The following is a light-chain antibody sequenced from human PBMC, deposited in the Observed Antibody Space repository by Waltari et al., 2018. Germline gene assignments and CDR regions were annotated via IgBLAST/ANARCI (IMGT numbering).Light chain of an antibody. J-gene: IGLJ2*01. Sequence: SYELTQDPAVSVALGQTVKITCQGDSLSTSYATWYQQKPGQAPLPVIYGKTNRPSGLPDRFSGSSAGNTASLTITGAQAEEAADYYCCSRDSSAFQLVFGGGTKLTVL. CDR3: CSRDSSAFQLV. CDR2: GKT. CDR1: SLSTSY. V-gene: IGLV3-19*01.